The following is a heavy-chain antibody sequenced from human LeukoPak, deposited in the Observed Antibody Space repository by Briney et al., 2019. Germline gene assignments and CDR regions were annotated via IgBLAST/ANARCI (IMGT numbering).Heavy chain of an antibody. CDR2: ISASGDNT. CDR3: ASAGIAAGTFQH. V-gene: IGHV3-23*01. CDR1: GFTFNNYA. J-gene: IGHJ1*01. Sequence: PGGSLRLSCAASGFTFNNYAMTWVRQAPGKGLEWVSAISASGDNTYYADSVKGRFTISRDNSKNTLYLQMNTLRAEDTAVYYCASAGIAAGTFQHWGQGTLVTVSS. D-gene: IGHD6-25*01.